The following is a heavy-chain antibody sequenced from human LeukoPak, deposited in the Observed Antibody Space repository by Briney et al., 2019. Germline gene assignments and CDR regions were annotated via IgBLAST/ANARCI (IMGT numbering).Heavy chain of an antibody. CDR3: ARDRPGYSSNFGY. V-gene: IGHV1-2*02. CDR1: GYTFTNYY. Sequence: GASVKVSCKASGYTFTNYYMHWVRQAPGQGLEWMGWINPKSGGTNYAQKFQGRVTLTRDTSISTAYMELSGLRSDDTALYYCARDRPGYSSNFGYWGQGTLVTVSS. J-gene: IGHJ4*02. D-gene: IGHD5-18*01. CDR2: INPKSGGT.